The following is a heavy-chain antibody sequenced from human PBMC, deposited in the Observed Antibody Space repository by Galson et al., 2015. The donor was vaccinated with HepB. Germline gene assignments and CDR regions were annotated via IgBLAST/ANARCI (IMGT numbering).Heavy chain of an antibody. Sequence: SLRLSCAASGFTFSDYYMSWIRQAPGKGLEWVSYISSSGSTIYYADSVKGRFTISRDNAKNSLYLQMNSLRAEDTAVYYCASREGDGYNVDHWGQGTLVTVSS. V-gene: IGHV3-11*01. D-gene: IGHD5-24*01. CDR1: GFTFSDYY. CDR3: ASREGDGYNVDH. CDR2: ISSSGSTI. J-gene: IGHJ4*02.